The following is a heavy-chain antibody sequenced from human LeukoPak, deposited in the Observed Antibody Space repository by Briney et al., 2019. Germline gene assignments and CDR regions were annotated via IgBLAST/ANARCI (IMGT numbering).Heavy chain of an antibody. CDR3: ARASRYYYDSSGYPYYFDY. CDR2: ISAYNGNT. Sequence: ASVKVSCKASGYTFTTYGIGWVRQAPGQGLEWMGWISAYNGNTNYAQKVQGRVTMTTDTSTSTAYMELSSLRSEDTAVYYCARASRYYYDSSGYPYYFDYWGQGTLVTVSS. J-gene: IGHJ4*02. CDR1: GYTFTTYG. D-gene: IGHD3-22*01. V-gene: IGHV1-18*04.